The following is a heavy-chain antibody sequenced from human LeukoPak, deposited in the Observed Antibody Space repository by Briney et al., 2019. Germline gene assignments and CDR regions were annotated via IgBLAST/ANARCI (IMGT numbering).Heavy chain of an antibody. CDR2: ISYDGSNK. CDR3: AKGGRGSVDP. D-gene: IGHD3-10*01. J-gene: IGHJ5*02. CDR1: GFTFSSYG. Sequence: PGGSLRLSCAASGFTFSSYGMHWVRQAPGKGLEWVAVISYDGSNKYYADSVKGRFTISRDNSKNTLYLQMNSLRAEDTAVYYCAKGGRGSVDPWGQGTLVTVSS. V-gene: IGHV3-30*18.